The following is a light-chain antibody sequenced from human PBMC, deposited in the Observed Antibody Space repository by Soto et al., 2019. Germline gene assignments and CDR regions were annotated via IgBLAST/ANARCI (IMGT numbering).Light chain of an antibody. V-gene: IGLV3-9*01. J-gene: IGLJ2*01. Sequence: SYELTQPLSVSVALGQTARITCGGSNIGSKNVHWYPQKPGQAPVLVIYNDNSRPSGIPERVSGSNSGSTATLTISRAQAGDEADYYCQVWDTSTALIGGGTKLTVL. CDR1: NIGSKN. CDR2: NDN. CDR3: QVWDTSTAL.